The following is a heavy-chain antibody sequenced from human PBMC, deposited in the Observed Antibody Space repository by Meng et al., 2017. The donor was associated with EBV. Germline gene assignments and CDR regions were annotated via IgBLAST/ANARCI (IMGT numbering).Heavy chain of an antibody. CDR2: LHHSGST. V-gene: IGHV4-34*01. J-gene: IGHJ4*02. Sequence: VQLQQWGAGLLKPSEXLSLTCAVYGGSVNGYFRSWIRQPPGKGLEWIGELHHSGSTNYNPSLKSRLRISVDTSKNQFSLNLTSVTAADTAVYYCARVSPKRYFDYLAPPDYWGQGTLVTVSS. CDR3: ARVSPKRYFDYLAPPDY. CDR1: GGSVNGYF. D-gene: IGHD3-9*01.